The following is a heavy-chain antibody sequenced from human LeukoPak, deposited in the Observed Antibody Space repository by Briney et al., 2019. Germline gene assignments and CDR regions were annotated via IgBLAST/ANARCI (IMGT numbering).Heavy chain of an antibody. D-gene: IGHD3-9*01. J-gene: IGHJ4*02. CDR1: GYTLTELS. V-gene: IGHV1-24*01. CDR3: ASMSQYDILTGYYQDY. CDR2: FDPEDGET. Sequence: GASVKVSCKVSGYTLTELSMHWVRQAPGKGLEWMGGFDPEDGETIYAQKFQGRVTMTEDTSTDTAYMELSSLRSEDTAVYYCASMSQYDILTGYYQDYWGQGTLVTVSS.